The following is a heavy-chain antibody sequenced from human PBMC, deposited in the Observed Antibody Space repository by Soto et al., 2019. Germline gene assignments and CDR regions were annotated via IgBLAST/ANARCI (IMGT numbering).Heavy chain of an antibody. CDR3: ARHIAVRGTRGFDY. Sequence: QVQLRESGPGLVKPSGTLSLTCAVSGASVSGNWWSWVRQPPGTGLEWIAEVYHNGRTNYNPSLESRAAISMDLSNKQWSLRLVSVTAADTAVYYCARHIAVRGTRGFDYWGQGTLVTVSP. CDR2: VYHNGRT. CDR1: GASVSGNW. V-gene: IGHV4-4*02. D-gene: IGHD6-19*01. J-gene: IGHJ4*02.